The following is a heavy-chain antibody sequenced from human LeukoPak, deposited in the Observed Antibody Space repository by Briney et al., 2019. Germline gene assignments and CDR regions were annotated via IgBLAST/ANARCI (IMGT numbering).Heavy chain of an antibody. Sequence: SETLSLTCTVSGGSISSSGYYWGWIRQPPGKGLEWIGSMYYSGSTYYNPSLKSRVTISVDTSKNHLSLKLSSVTAAATAVYYCARDFRGGYDFWSGYYTPYYFDYWGQGTLVTVSP. J-gene: IGHJ4*02. D-gene: IGHD3-3*01. CDR2: MYYSGST. V-gene: IGHV4-39*07. CDR3: ARDFRGGYDFWSGYYTPYYFDY. CDR1: GGSISSSGYY.